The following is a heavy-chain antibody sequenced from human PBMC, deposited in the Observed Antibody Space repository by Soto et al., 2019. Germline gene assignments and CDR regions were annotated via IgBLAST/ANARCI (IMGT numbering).Heavy chain of an antibody. CDR3: ARPAFRDYQGRGFDY. CDR2: ISAYNGNT. V-gene: IGHV1-18*01. Sequence: QVQLAQSGAEVKKPGASVKVSCKASGYIFTSYGISWVRQAPGQGLAWMGWISAYNGNTNYAQNLQGRVTKTTDTSTSTAYMELRSLRSDDTAVYYCARPAFRDYQGRGFDYWGQGTLVTVSS. J-gene: IGHJ4*02. D-gene: IGHD4-17*01. CDR1: GYIFTSYG.